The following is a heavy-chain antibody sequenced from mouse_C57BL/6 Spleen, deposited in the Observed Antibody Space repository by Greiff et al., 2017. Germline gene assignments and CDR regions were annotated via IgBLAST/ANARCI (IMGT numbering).Heavy chain of an antibody. V-gene: IGHV1-22*01. Sequence: EVKLQESGPELVKPGASVKMSCKASGYTFTDYNMHWVKQSHGKSLEWIGYINPNNGGTSYNQKFKGKATLTVNKSSSTAYMELRSLTSEDSAVYYCARLLYYFDYWGQGTTLTVSS. CDR3: ARLLYYFDY. J-gene: IGHJ2*01. CDR1: GYTFTDYN. D-gene: IGHD2-1*01. CDR2: INPNNGGT.